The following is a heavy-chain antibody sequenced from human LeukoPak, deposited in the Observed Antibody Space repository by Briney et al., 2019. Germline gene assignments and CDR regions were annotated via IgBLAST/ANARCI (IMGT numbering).Heavy chain of an antibody. J-gene: IGHJ4*02. CDR3: AKVMRGIAVAGTSDY. Sequence: GGSLRLSCAASGFTFSSYAMSWARQAPGKGLEWVSAISGSGGSTYYADSVKGRFTISRDNSKNTLYLQMNSLRAEDTAVYYCAKVMRGIAVAGTSDYWGQGTLVTVSS. V-gene: IGHV3-23*01. D-gene: IGHD6-19*01. CDR1: GFTFSSYA. CDR2: ISGSGGST.